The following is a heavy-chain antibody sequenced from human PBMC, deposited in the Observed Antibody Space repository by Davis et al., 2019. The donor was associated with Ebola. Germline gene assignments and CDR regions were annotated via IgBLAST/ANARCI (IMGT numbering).Heavy chain of an antibody. CDR2: IKQDGSEK. V-gene: IGHV3-7*01. CDR3: ARDGVPAADIGLYYYYYGMDV. J-gene: IGHJ6*02. CDR1: GFTFSSYW. Sequence: GESLKISCAASGFTFSSYWMSWVRQAPGKGLEWVANIKQDGSEKYYADSVKGRFTISRDNSKNTLYLQMNSLRAEDTAVYYCARDGVPAADIGLYYYYYGMDVWGQGTTVTVSS. D-gene: IGHD2-2*01.